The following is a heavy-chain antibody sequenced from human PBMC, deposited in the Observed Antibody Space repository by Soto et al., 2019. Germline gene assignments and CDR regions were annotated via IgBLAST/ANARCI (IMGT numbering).Heavy chain of an antibody. Sequence: QVQLVQSGAEEKKPGASVKVSCKASGYTFTSYAMHWVRQAPGQRLEWKGWINAGNGNTKYSQKFQGRVTITRDTSASTAYMELSSLRSEDTAVYYCARARISSPNYYYGMDVWGQGTTVTVSS. CDR3: ARARISSPNYYYGMDV. CDR2: INAGNGNT. CDR1: GYTFTSYA. D-gene: IGHD6-6*01. J-gene: IGHJ6*02. V-gene: IGHV1-3*05.